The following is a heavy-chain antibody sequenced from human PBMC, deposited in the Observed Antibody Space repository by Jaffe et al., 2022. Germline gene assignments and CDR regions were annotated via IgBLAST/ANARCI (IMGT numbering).Heavy chain of an antibody. J-gene: IGHJ4*02. CDR1: GGSISSYY. V-gene: IGHV4-59*01. D-gene: IGHD4-17*01. Sequence: QVQLQESGPGLVKPSETLSLTCTVSGGSISSYYWSWIRQPPGKGLEWIGYIYYSGSTNYNPSLKSRVTISVDTSKNQFSLKLSSVTAADTAVYYCARTPYGDYDLALYYFDYWGQGTLVTVSS. CDR3: ARTPYGDYDLALYYFDY. CDR2: IYYSGST.